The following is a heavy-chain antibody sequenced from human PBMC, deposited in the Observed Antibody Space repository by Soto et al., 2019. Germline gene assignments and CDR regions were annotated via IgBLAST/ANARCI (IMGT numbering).Heavy chain of an antibody. V-gene: IGHV3-30-3*01. J-gene: IGHJ4*02. D-gene: IGHD6-13*01. CDR1: GVTCSSYA. CDR3: ERDSFSGPGIQVFDY. Sequence: SLRLSCAASGVTCSSYARHWIRQAPGKGLEWVAVISYDGSNKYYADSVKGRFTISRDNSKTTLYLQMNSLRAEDTAVYYCERDSFSGPGIQVFDYWGQGTLVTVSS. CDR2: ISYDGSNK.